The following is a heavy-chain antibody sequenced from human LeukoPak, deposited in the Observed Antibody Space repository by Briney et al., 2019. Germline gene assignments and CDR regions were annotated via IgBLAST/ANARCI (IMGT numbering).Heavy chain of an antibody. D-gene: IGHD5-12*01. CDR2: IYPNADT. Sequence: PSETLSLTCTVSGGSISSYYWSWIRQPPGKGLEWIGTIYPNADTYYNPSLKSRVTISLGTSKNQFSLKLNSVTAADTAVYFCAERSAYESLFDYWGQGTLVTVSS. CDR3: AERSAYESLFDY. CDR1: GGSISSYY. J-gene: IGHJ4*02. V-gene: IGHV4-59*04.